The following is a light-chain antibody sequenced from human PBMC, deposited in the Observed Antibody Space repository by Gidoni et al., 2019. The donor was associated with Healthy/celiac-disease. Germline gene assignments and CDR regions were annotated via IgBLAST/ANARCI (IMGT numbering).Light chain of an antibody. CDR2: DAS. CDR1: QSVSSY. V-gene: IGKV3-11*01. CDR3: QQRSNWPYT. Sequence: ENVLTQSPATLSLSPGERAPLTCRASQSVSSYLAWYQQKPGQAPRLLIYDASNRATGIPARFSGSGSGTDFTLTISSLEPEDFAVYYCQQRSNWPYTFXQXTKLEIK. J-gene: IGKJ2*01.